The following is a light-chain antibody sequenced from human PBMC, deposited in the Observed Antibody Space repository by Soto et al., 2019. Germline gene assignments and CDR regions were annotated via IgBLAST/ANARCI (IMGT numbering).Light chain of an antibody. J-gene: IGKJ3*01. CDR1: QSVSSY. Sequence: EIVLTQSPATLSLSPGERATLSCRASQSVSSYLAWYQQKFGQAPRLLIYDASNRATGIPARFSGSGSGTDFTLTISSLEPEDFAVYYCQQRSNWPPVFGPGTKVDIK. V-gene: IGKV3-11*01. CDR2: DAS. CDR3: QQRSNWPPV.